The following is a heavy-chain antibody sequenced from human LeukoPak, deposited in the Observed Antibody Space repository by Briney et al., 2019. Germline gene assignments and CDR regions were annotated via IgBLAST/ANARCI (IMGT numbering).Heavy chain of an antibody. CDR2: IYIDGSTT. CDR3: TRDSYYGGNSHAFDI. Sequence: GGSLRLSCAAPGFTLSTYWMHWVRQAPGNGLVWVSRIYIDGSTTIYADSVKGRFTISRDNAKNTLYLQMNSLRAEDTAVYYCTRDSYYGGNSHAFDIWGQGTMVTVSS. J-gene: IGHJ3*02. V-gene: IGHV3-74*01. CDR1: GFTLSTYW. D-gene: IGHD4-23*01.